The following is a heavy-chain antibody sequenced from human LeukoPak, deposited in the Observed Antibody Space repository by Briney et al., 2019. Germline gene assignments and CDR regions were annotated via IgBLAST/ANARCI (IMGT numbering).Heavy chain of an antibody. V-gene: IGHV1-2*04. J-gene: IGHJ4*02. CDR1: GYTFTSYG. D-gene: IGHD1-1*01. CDR3: ARVSGTTRNLDY. CDR2: INPNSGGT. Sequence: GASVKVSCKASGYTFTSYGISWVRQAPGQGLEWMGWINPNSGGTNYAQKFQGWVTMTRDTSISTAYMELSRLRSDDTAVYYCARVSGTTRNLDYWGQGTLVTVSS.